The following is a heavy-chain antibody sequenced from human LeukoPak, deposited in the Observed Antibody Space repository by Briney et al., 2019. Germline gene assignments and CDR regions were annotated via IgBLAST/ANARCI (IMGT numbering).Heavy chain of an antibody. CDR2: IYHTGST. J-gene: IGHJ4*02. CDR3: ARDKMGGADY. V-gene: IGHV4-38-2*02. CDR1: GYSISRAYY. D-gene: IGHD3-16*01. Sequence: SETLSLTCAVSGYSISRAYYWGWMRQPPGKGLEWIGSIYHTGSTYYNPSLKSRVTISRDTSKNQFSLKLSSVTAADTAVYHCARDKMGGADYWGQGTLVTVSS.